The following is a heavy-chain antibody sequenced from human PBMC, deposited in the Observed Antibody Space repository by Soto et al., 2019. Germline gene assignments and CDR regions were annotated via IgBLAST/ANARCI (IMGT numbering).Heavy chain of an antibody. CDR3: ARESVVVPAARDV. CDR1: GYSFTSYW. Sequence: PGESLKISWKGSGYSFTSYWIGWVRQMPGKGLEWMGIIDPGDSDTRYSPSFQGQVTISADKSISTAYLQWSSLKASDTAMYYCARESVVVPAARDVWGQGTTVTVSS. V-gene: IGHV5-51*01. CDR2: IDPGDSDT. J-gene: IGHJ6*02. D-gene: IGHD2-2*01.